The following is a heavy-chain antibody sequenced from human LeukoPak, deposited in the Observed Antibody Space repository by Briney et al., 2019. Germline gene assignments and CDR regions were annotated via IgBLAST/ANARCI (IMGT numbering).Heavy chain of an antibody. D-gene: IGHD2-2*01. CDR1: EFSVGSNY. V-gene: IGHV3-53*01. J-gene: IGHJ6*03. CDR3: ARTRSDIVVVPAARKPVYYYYMDV. Sequence: LSGGSLRLSCAASEFSVGSNYMSWVRQAPGKGLEWVSVIYSGGSTYYADSVKGRFTISRDNSKNTLYLQMNSLRAEDTAVYYCARTRSDIVVVPAARKPVYYYYMDVWGKGTTVTISS. CDR2: IYSGGST.